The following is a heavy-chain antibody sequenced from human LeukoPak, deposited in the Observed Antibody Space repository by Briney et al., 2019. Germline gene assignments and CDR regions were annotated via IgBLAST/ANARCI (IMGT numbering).Heavy chain of an antibody. Sequence: ASVKVSCKTSGYTFTGYGISWVRQAPGQGLEWMGWISALNGDTKYAQKLQGRVTMTTDISTTTAYMELRSLTSDDTAVFYCARRGFWSTYSADDAFDIWGQGSMVTVSS. D-gene: IGHD3-3*01. CDR1: GYTFTGYG. J-gene: IGHJ3*02. CDR2: ISALNGDT. CDR3: ARRGFWSTYSADDAFDI. V-gene: IGHV1-18*01.